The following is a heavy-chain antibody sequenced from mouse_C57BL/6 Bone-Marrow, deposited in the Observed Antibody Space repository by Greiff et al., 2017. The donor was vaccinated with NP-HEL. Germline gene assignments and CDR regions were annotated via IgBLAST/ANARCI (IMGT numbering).Heavy chain of an antibody. D-gene: IGHD1-1*01. CDR2: ISGGGGNT. CDR1: GFTFSSYT. CDR3: ARQPTVVAGDFDY. V-gene: IGHV5-9*01. Sequence: EVMLVESGGGLVKPGGSLKLSCAASGFTFSSYTMSWVRQTPEKRLEWVATISGGGGNTYYPDSVKGRFTISRDNAKNTLYLPMGSLRSEDTALYYCARQPTVVAGDFDYWGQGTTLTVSS. J-gene: IGHJ2*01.